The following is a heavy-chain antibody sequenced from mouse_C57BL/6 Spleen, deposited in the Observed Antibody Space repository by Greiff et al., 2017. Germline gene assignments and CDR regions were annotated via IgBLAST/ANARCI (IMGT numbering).Heavy chain of an antibody. Sequence: QVQLQQPGAELVKPGASVKLSCKASGYNFTSYWMHWVKQRPGRGLEWIGRIDPNSGGTKYNEKFKSKATRTVDKPSSTAYMQLSSLTSEDSAVYYWSRYEVYFGVWGTVTTVTVAS. CDR3: SRYEVYFGV. CDR1: GYNFTSYW. D-gene: IGHD2-3*01. J-gene: IGHJ1*03. CDR2: IDPNSGGT. V-gene: IGHV1-72*01.